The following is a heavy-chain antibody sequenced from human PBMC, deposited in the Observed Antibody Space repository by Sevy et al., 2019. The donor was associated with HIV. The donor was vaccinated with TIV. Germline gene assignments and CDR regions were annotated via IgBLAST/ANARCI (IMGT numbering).Heavy chain of an antibody. CDR2: IWYDGKNK. CDR3: ARGRIAVAGIGYYFDY. D-gene: IGHD6-19*01. Sequence: GGSLRLSCAASGFTFNSYGMHWVRQAPGKGLEWVAVIWYDGKNKEYADSVKGRFTVSRDNSKNTLYLQMNSLRAEDTAVYYCARGRIAVAGIGYYFDYWGRGTLVTVS. V-gene: IGHV3-33*01. J-gene: IGHJ4*02. CDR1: GFTFNSYG.